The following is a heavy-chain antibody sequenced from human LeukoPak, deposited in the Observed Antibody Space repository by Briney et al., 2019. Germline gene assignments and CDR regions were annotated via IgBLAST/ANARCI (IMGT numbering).Heavy chain of an antibody. CDR3: VTGDPQHLVRTNVNYFHYYLDV. CDR1: GYTLNELS. Sequence: ASVKVSCKVSGYTLNELSMHWVRQAPGKGLDWMGGFDPEDGETIYAEKFQDRVTMTEDTLTNTAYMELSSLTSGDTAVYYCVTGDPQHLVRTNVNYFHYYLDVWGKGTMVTVSS. D-gene: IGHD6-13*01. CDR2: FDPEDGET. J-gene: IGHJ6*03. V-gene: IGHV1-24*01.